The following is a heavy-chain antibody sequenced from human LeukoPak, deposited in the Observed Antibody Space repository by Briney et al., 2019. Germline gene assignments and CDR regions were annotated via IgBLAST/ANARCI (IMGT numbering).Heavy chain of an antibody. CDR1: GYTFTSYG. CDR3: ARDVGYCSSTSCYSVHDAFDI. V-gene: IGHV1-18*01. J-gene: IGHJ3*02. Sequence: ASVKVSCKASGYTFTSYGISWVRQAPGQGLEWMGWISAYNGITNYAQKLQGRVTMTTDTSTSTAYMELRSLRSDDTAVYYCARDVGYCSSTSCYSVHDAFDIWGQGTMVTVSS. D-gene: IGHD2-2*02. CDR2: ISAYNGIT.